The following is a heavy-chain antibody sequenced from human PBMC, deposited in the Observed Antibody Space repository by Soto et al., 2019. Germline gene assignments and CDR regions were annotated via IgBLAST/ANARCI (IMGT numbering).Heavy chain of an antibody. V-gene: IGHV3-30*04. CDR1: GFTFSHFL. J-gene: IGHJ4*02. CDR3: AREWERYCSEGRCYSVDY. Sequence: QVQLVESGGGVVQPGRSLRLSCAASGFTFSHFLMHWVRQAPGKGLEWVATISYNGREKYDADSVKGRFTTSRDNSKSTLYLQMESLRTEDTAVYYCAREWERYCSEGRCYSVDYWGQGTLVIVSS. D-gene: IGHD2-15*01. CDR2: ISYNGREK.